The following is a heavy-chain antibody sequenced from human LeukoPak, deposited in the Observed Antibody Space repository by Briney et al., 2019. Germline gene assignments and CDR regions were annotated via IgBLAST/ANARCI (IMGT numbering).Heavy chain of an antibody. Sequence: SETLSLTCTVSGGSIRSSYYYWGWIRQPPGKGLEWIGSIYDSGSTYYNPSLKSRVTISVDTSKNQFSLKLNSVTAADTAVYYCARARALINAFDYWGQGTLVTVSS. CDR1: GGSIRSSYYY. CDR3: ARARALINAFDY. J-gene: IGHJ4*02. CDR2: IYDSGST. D-gene: IGHD3-22*01. V-gene: IGHV4-39*01.